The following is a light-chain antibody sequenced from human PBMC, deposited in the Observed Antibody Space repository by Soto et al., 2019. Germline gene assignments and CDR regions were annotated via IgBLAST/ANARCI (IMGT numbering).Light chain of an antibody. CDR3: SSYTSSSSYV. CDR2: EVS. V-gene: IGLV2-14*01. J-gene: IGLJ1*01. CDR1: SSDVGGYNY. Sequence: QSALTQPASVSGSPGQSITISCTGTSSDVGGYNYVSWYQQHPGKAPKLIIYEVSTRPSGVSNRFSGSKSGNTASLTISGLQAEDDADYYCSSYTSSSSYVFGTGTKLTVL.